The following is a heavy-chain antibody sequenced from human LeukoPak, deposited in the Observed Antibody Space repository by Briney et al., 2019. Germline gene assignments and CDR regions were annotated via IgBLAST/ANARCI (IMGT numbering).Heavy chain of an antibody. J-gene: IGHJ4*02. CDR3: TRDDIATRYFDY. Sequence: SVKVSCKAFGGTFSDYAISWVRQAPGQGLEWVGGFIPVLGTANFARNFQGRVTITTDESTNTAYMELSALRSDDTAVYYCTRDDIATRYFDYWGQGTLVTVSS. D-gene: IGHD6-6*01. CDR2: FIPVLGTA. V-gene: IGHV1-69*05. CDR1: GGTFSDYA.